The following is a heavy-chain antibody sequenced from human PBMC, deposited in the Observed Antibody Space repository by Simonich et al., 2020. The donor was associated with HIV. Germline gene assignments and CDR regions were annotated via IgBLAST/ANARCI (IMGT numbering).Heavy chain of an antibody. CDR2: IYWDDDK. V-gene: IGHV2-5*02. CDR1: GFSLSSSEVG. D-gene: IGHD3-10*01. CDR3: AHSPGGGSGSYYNYFDY. Sequence: QITLKESGPTLVKPTQTLTLTCTFSGFSLSSSEVGVGWIRQPPGKALEWLALIYWDDDKRSNPSLMSRLTVTKDTSKNQVVLTMTNMDPVDTATYYCAHSPGGGSGSYYNYFDYWGQGTLVTVSS. J-gene: IGHJ4*02.